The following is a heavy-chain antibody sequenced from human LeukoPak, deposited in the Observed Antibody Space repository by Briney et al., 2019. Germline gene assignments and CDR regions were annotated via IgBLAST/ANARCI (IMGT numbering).Heavy chain of an antibody. CDR1: GFTFSSYA. D-gene: IGHD4-17*01. CDR3: ARDGDYGDYRSVDY. Sequence: PGRSLRLSCAASGFTFSSYAMHWVRQAPGKGLEWVAVISYDGSNKYYADSVKGRFTISRDNSKNTLYLQMNSLRAEDTAVYYCARDGDYGDYRSVDYWGQGTLVTVSS. V-gene: IGHV3-30-3*01. CDR2: ISYDGSNK. J-gene: IGHJ4*02.